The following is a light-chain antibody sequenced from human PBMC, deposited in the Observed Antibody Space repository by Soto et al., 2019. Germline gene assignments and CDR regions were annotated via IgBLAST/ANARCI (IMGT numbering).Light chain of an antibody. CDR2: DNT. J-gene: IGLJ2*01. CDR3: QSYDTSLSGSKV. Sequence: QSVLTQPPSVSGAPGQRVTISCSGSSSNIGAGYLVHWYQQVPGTAPKLLIYDNTNWPSGVPDRFSGSKSGTSASLAITGLQAEDEADYFCQSYDTSLSGSKVFGGGTKVTVL. V-gene: IGLV1-40*01. CDR1: SSNIGAGYL.